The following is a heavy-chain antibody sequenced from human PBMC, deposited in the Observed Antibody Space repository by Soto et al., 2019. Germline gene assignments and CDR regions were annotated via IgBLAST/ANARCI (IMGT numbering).Heavy chain of an antibody. Sequence: SLTLSCKVSGSRFGDYSMNWFRPSQGEWRGWVGFVRSKVYGVTTDYAASVRGRFTISRDDSKSIAYLKMNSLKTDDTAVYYCARDGVQITDFDYLYYGLDVWGPGTTVTVSS. J-gene: IGHJ6*02. CDR1: GSRFGDYS. V-gene: IGHV3-49*03. CDR2: VRSKVYGVTT. D-gene: IGHD3-16*01. CDR3: ARDGVQITDFDYLYYGLDV.